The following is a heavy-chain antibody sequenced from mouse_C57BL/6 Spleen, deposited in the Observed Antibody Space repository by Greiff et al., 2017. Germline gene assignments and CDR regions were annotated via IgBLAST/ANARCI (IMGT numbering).Heavy chain of an antibody. CDR2: ISDGGSYT. Sequence: DVMLVESGGGLVKPGGSLKLSCAASGFTFSSYAMSWVRQTPEKRLEWVATISDGGSYTYYPDNVKGRFTISRDNAKNNLYLQMSHLKSEDTAMYYCARDRGYGGYVYAMDYWGQGTSVTVSS. CDR1: GFTFSSYA. J-gene: IGHJ4*01. D-gene: IGHD2-2*01. CDR3: ARDRGYGGYVYAMDY. V-gene: IGHV5-4*01.